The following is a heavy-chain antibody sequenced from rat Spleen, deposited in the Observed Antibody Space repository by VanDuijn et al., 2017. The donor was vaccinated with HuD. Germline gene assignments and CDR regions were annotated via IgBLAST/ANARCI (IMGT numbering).Heavy chain of an antibody. CDR1: GFTFSDFF. J-gene: IGHJ1*01. V-gene: IGHV5-29*01. CDR2: ISSDGTST. CDR3: ARAGYLRDWYFDF. Sequence: EVQLVESAGGLVQPGRSLKLSCAASGFTFSDFFMAWVRQAPTKGLEWVATISSDGTSTYYRDSVKGRFTISRDDVKNTLYVQMDNLRSEDTATYFCARAGYLRDWYFDFWGPGTMVTVSS. D-gene: IGHD2-2*01.